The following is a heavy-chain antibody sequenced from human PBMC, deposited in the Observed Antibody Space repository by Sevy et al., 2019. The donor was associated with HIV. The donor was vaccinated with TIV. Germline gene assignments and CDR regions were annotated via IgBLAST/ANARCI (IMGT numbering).Heavy chain of an antibody. V-gene: IGHV4-59*01. CDR3: AREMTLGELSLRGTKWFDP. J-gene: IGHJ5*02. CDR2: IYYSGST. Sequence: AKTLSLTCTVSGGSISSYYWSWIRQPPGKGLEWIGYIYYSGSTNYNPSLKSRVTISVDTSKNQFSLKLSSVTAADTAVYYCAREMTLGELSLRGTKWFDPWGQGTLVTVSS. D-gene: IGHD3-16*02. CDR1: GGSISSYY.